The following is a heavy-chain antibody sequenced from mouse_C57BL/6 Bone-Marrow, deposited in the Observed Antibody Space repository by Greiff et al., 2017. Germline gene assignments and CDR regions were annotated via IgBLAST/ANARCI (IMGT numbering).Heavy chain of an antibody. V-gene: IGHV1-26*01. CDR3: ATYYSTHYFDY. CDR2: INPNNGGT. Sequence: EVQLQQSGPELVKPGASVKISCKASGYTFTDYYMNWVKQSHGKSLEWIGDINPNNGGTSYNQKFKGKATLTVDKSSSTAYMELRSLTSEDSAVYYCATYYSTHYFDYWGQGTTLTVSS. CDR1: GYTFTDYY. D-gene: IGHD2-5*01. J-gene: IGHJ2*01.